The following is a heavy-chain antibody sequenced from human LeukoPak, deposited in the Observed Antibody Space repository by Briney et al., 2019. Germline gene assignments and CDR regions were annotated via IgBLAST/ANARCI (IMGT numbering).Heavy chain of an antibody. Sequence: SETLSLTCTVSGGSISSYYWSWIRQPPGKGLEWIGYIYYSGSTNYNPSLKSRVTISVDTSKNQFSLKLSSVTAADTAVYYCASQTGYYYDSSGYPYWYFDLWGRGTLVTVSS. V-gene: IGHV4-59*01. CDR3: ASQTGYYYDSSGYPYWYFDL. CDR1: GGSISSYY. J-gene: IGHJ2*01. CDR2: IYYSGST. D-gene: IGHD3-22*01.